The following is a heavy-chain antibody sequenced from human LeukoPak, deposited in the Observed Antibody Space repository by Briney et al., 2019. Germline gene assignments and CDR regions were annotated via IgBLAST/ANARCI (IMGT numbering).Heavy chain of an antibody. Sequence: GGSLRLSCAASGFTFSSYGMHWVRQAPGKGLEWVAVIWYDGSNKYYADSVKGRFTISRDNSKNTLYLQMNSLGAEDTAVYYCARDRYDSSGPIDYWGQGTLVTVSS. D-gene: IGHD3-22*01. J-gene: IGHJ4*02. CDR1: GFTFSSYG. CDR3: ARDRYDSSGPIDY. V-gene: IGHV3-33*01. CDR2: IWYDGSNK.